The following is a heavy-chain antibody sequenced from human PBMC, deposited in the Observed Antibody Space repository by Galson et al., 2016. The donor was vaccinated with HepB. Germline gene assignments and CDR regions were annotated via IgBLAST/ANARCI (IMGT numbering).Heavy chain of an antibody. J-gene: IGHJ6*03. CDR1: GFSVSNNY. CDR2: ISSGDYT. D-gene: IGHD3-22*01. Sequence: SLRLSCAPSGFSVSNNYMNWVRQAPGKGLEWVSVISSGDYTYYADSVKGRFTISRDISKNTLYLQMNRLRAEDTAVYYCARDLVVTRNYYYYHYMDVWGKGTTVTVSS. CDR3: ARDLVVTRNYYYYHYMDV. V-gene: IGHV3-53*01.